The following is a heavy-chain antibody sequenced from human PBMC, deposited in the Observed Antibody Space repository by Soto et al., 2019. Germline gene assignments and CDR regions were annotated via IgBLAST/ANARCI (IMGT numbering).Heavy chain of an antibody. CDR2: INHSGST. CDR1: GGSFSGSY. D-gene: IGHD3-22*01. J-gene: IGHJ4*02. Sequence: QVQLQQWGAGLLKASETLSLTCTVYGGSFSGSYWNWIRQPPGKGLEWIGEINHSGSTKSNPSLKSRVTISVYTSKNKFSLKLSSVTAADTAVYYCARGPWGYDSSGYYRRPFDYWGQGTLVTVSS. V-gene: IGHV4-34*01. CDR3: ARGPWGYDSSGYYRRPFDY.